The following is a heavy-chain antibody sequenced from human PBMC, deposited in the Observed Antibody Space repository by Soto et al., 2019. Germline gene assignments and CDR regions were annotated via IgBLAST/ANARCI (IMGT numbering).Heavy chain of an antibody. V-gene: IGHV3-74*01. CDR1: GFPFSNYW. Sequence: VGSLRLSCAASGFPFSNYWMDWVRQSPGKGLEWVARIYSDGSSTRYADSVKGRFTISRDNAKNTLFLQMNRLRVEDTAVYYCVRELRHWVEETYYYYMGVWGKGPTGTVPS. D-gene: IGHD7-27*01. J-gene: IGHJ6*03. CDR3: VRELRHWVEETYYYYMGV. CDR2: IYSDGSST.